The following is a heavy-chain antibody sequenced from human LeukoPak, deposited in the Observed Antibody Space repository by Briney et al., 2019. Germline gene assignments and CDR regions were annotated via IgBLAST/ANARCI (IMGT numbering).Heavy chain of an antibody. J-gene: IGHJ4*02. CDR1: GYTFTRYY. Sequence: GASVKVSCKASGYTFTRYYMHWVRQAPGQGLEWMGWINPNSGGTNYAQKFQGWVTMTRDTSISTAYMELSRLRSDDTAVYYCARGIAAAGWAFDYWGQGTLVTVSS. CDR3: ARGIAAAGWAFDY. CDR2: INPNSGGT. D-gene: IGHD6-13*01. V-gene: IGHV1-2*04.